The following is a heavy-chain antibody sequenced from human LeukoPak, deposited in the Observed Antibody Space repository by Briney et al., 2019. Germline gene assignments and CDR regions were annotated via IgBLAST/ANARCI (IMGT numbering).Heavy chain of an antibody. J-gene: IGHJ4*02. V-gene: IGHV3-30*02. CDR2: IHYDGSNN. CDR3: AKDYCSGGSCYFDY. Sequence: GGSLRLSCAASGFTFSSYAMHWVRQAPGKGLEWVAFIHYDGSNNYYADSVKGRFTISRDNAKNSLYLQMNSLRAEDMALYYCAKDYCSGGSCYFDYWGQGTLVTVSS. CDR1: GFTFSSYA. D-gene: IGHD2-15*01.